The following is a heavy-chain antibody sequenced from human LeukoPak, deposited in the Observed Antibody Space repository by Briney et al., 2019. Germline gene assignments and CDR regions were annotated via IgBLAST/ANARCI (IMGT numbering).Heavy chain of an antibody. V-gene: IGHV4-34*01. Sequence: ASETLSLTCSVYSGSFSGYYWGWIRQPPGKGLEWIGEINHNGSTNYNPSLKSRVTISVDTSKNQFSLKLSSVTAADTAVYYCARGPSVVDFDYWGQGTLVTVSS. CDR3: ARGPSVVDFDY. CDR1: SGSFSGYY. J-gene: IGHJ4*02. CDR2: INHNGST. D-gene: IGHD4-23*01.